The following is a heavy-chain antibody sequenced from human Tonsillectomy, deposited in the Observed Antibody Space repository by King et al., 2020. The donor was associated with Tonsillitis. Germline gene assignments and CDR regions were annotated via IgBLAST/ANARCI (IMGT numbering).Heavy chain of an antibody. D-gene: IGHD4-17*01. V-gene: IGHV4-30-2*01. J-gene: IGHJ4*02. CDR3: ARVVYDYGDYRLGYFDY. CDR2: IYQTGST. CDR1: GGSISSGGYS. Sequence: LQLQESGSGLVKPSQTLSLTCAVSGGSISSGGYSWSWIRQPPGKGLEWIGFIYQTGSTYYNPSLKSRVTISVDRSKNQFSLKLSPVTAADTAVYYCARVVYDYGDYRLGYFDYWGQGTLVTVSS.